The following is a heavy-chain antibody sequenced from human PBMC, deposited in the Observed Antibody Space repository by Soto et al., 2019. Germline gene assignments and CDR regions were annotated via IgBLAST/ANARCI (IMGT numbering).Heavy chain of an antibody. D-gene: IGHD2-21*01. Sequence: EVQLVESGVALIQPGGSLRLSCGASGLSVSDNYMGWVRQAPGRGLVWVSVMYAGGDTHYADSVKGRFTISRDKSENTLYLQMNSLRDEDTGVYFCVSRIPSWVFDYWGLGTLVTVSS. CDR2: MYAGGDT. CDR1: GLSVSDNY. CDR3: VSRIPSWVFDY. J-gene: IGHJ4*01. V-gene: IGHV3-53*01.